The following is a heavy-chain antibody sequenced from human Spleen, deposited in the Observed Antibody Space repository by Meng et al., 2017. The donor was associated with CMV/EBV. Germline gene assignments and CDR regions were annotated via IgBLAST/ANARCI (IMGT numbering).Heavy chain of an antibody. V-gene: IGHV1-18*01. CDR1: GYTFTNYG. CDR2: ISAYNGNT. CDR3: ARDPGGYSYVFHKFFDY. J-gene: IGHJ4*02. D-gene: IGHD5-18*01. Sequence: ASVKVSCKASGYTFTNYGISWVRQAPGQGLEWMGWISAYNGNTNYAQKFQGRVTMTTDTSTTTAYMELTSLTSDDTAVYYCARDPGGYSYVFHKFFDYWGQGTLVTVSS.